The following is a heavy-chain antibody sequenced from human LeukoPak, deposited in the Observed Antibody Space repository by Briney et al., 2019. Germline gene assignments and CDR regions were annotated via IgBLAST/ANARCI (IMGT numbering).Heavy chain of an antibody. J-gene: IGHJ3*02. Sequence: PGGSLRLSCAASGFTFSSYWMHWVRQAPGKGLEYVSAISSNGGSTYYANSVKGRFTISRDNSKNTLYLQMGSLRAEDTAVYYCARVSDYTFDIWGQGTMVTVSS. CDR1: GFTFSSYW. V-gene: IGHV3-64*01. D-gene: IGHD4-17*01. CDR2: ISSNGGST. CDR3: ARVSDYTFDI.